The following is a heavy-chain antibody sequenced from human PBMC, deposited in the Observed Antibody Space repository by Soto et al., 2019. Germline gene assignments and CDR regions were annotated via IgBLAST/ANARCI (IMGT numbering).Heavy chain of an antibody. J-gene: IGHJ5*02. Sequence: LSLTCTVSGGSISSYYWSWIRQPPGKGLEWIGYIYYSGSTNYNPSLKSRVTISVDTSKNQFSLKLSSVTAADTAVYYCARDNPGYCSGGSCYNWFDPWGQGTLVTVSS. CDR1: GGSISSYY. D-gene: IGHD2-15*01. CDR2: IYYSGST. V-gene: IGHV4-59*01. CDR3: ARDNPGYCSGGSCYNWFDP.